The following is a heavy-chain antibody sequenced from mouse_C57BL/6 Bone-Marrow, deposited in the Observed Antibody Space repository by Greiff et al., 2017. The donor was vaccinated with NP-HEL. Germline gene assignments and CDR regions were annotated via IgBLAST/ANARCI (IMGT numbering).Heavy chain of an antibody. V-gene: IGHV1-72*01. Sequence: QVQLQQPGAELVKPGASVKLSCKASGYTFTSYWMHWVKQRPGRGLEWIGRIDPNSGGTKYNEKFKRKATLTVDTPSSTAYMQLSSLTSEDSAVYYCASPYYYGSSYEGFDYWGQGTTLTVSS. CDR2: IDPNSGGT. J-gene: IGHJ2*01. CDR3: ASPYYYGSSYEGFDY. CDR1: GYTFTSYW. D-gene: IGHD1-1*01.